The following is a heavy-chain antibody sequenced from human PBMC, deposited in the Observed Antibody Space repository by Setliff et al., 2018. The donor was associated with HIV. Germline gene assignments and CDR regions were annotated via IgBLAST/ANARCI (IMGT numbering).Heavy chain of an antibody. J-gene: IGHJ6*02. V-gene: IGHV4-61*02. CDR3: ARARYIVIRGDAGMDV. CDR1: GYSINSGGYY. Sequence: SETLSLTCAVSGYSINSGGYYWVWIRQPALKGLEWIGRIYTSGLTNYNPSLKSRVTISVDTSKNQVSLKLSSVTASDTAVYYCARARYIVIRGDAGMDVWGPGTTVTVSS. D-gene: IGHD3-10*01. CDR2: IYTSGLT.